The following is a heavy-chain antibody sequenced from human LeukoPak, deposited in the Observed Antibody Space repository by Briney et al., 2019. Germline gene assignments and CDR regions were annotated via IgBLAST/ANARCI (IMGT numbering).Heavy chain of an antibody. CDR2: INPSGGST. CDR1: GYTFTSYY. D-gene: IGHD6-6*01. V-gene: IGHV1-46*01. CDR3: ARWRPRIAVRISSNYFDY. J-gene: IGHJ4*02. Sequence: ASVKVSCKASGYTFTSYYMHWVRQAPGQGLEWMGIINPSGGSTSYAQKFQGRVTMTRDMSTSTVYMELSSLRSEDTAVYYCARWRPRIAVRISSNYFDYWGQGTLVTVSS.